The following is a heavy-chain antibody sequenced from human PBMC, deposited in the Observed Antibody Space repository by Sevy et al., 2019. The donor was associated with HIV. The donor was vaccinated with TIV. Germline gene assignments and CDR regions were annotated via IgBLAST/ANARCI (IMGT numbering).Heavy chain of an antibody. Sequence: ASVKVSCKASGYTFTSYGISWVRQAPGQGLEWMGWISAYNGNTNYAQKLQGRVTMTTDTSTSTAYMELRSLRSDDTAVYYCAREEVEFGVIVVVVAANYYYYGMDVWGQGTTVTVS. CDR2: ISAYNGNT. V-gene: IGHV1-18*01. CDR3: AREEVEFGVIVVVVAANYYYYGMDV. J-gene: IGHJ6*02. CDR1: GYTFTSYG. D-gene: IGHD2-15*01.